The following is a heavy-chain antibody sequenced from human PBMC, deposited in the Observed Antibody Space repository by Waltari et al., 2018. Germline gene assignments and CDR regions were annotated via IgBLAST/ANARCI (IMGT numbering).Heavy chain of an antibody. CDR1: GYTFNDYA. D-gene: IGHD1-20*01. CDR3: AREYNYFDF. Sequence: QVQLVQYGAEVKQPGASVKVSCKASGYTFNDYALSWVRQAPGQGLEWMEWISAYNGDTNYAQKFQGRVTMTTDTSTNTAYMELKNLRSDDTAVYYCAREYNYFDFWGQGSLVTVSS. J-gene: IGHJ4*02. V-gene: IGHV1-18*01. CDR2: ISAYNGDT.